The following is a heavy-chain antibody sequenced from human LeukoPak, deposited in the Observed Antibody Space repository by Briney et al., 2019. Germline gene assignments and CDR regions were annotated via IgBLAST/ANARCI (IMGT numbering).Heavy chain of an antibody. Sequence: GGSLRLSCAASGFIFDDYAMHWVRQAPGKGLEGVSGISWNNDKIDYADSVKGRFTISRDNAKNSLYLQMNSLRAEDMAFYYCAKDKVRKGYTYGTFDYWGQGTLVTVSS. V-gene: IGHV3-9*03. CDR1: GFIFDDYA. J-gene: IGHJ4*02. CDR2: ISWNNDKI. D-gene: IGHD5-18*01. CDR3: AKDKVRKGYTYGTFDY.